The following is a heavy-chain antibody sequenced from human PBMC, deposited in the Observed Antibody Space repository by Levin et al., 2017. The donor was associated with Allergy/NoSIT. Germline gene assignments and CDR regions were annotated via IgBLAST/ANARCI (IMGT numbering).Heavy chain of an antibody. J-gene: IGHJ6*02. D-gene: IGHD4-17*01. CDR2: ISYSGSTK. CDR3: ARDEYADYDTYYYGMDV. CDR1: GFTFSTSA. V-gene: IGHV3-30*04. Sequence: GESLKISCAASGFTFSTSAMHWVRQAPGKGLEWVAVISYSGSTKYYADSVKGRFTISRDNSKNTLYLQMNNLRAEDTAVYYCARDEYADYDTYYYGMDVWGQGTTVTVSS.